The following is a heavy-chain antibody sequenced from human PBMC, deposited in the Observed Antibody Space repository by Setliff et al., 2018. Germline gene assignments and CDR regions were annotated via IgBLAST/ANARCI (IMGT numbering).Heavy chain of an antibody. Sequence: GSLRLSCAASGFTFGRYSMHWVRQTPGKGLEWVSSVNSGGSLIYYADSVKGRFTISRDNAKSSLYLQMNSLRAEDTAVYYCARDLIRGAPNWFDPWGQGTLVTVSS. D-gene: IGHD3-10*01. CDR3: ARDLIRGAPNWFDP. CDR1: GFTFGRYS. J-gene: IGHJ5*02. CDR2: VNSGGSLI. V-gene: IGHV3-21*01.